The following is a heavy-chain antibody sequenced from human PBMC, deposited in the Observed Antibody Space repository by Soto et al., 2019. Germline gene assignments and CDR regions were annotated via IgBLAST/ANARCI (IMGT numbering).Heavy chain of an antibody. Sequence: GSLRLSCAASGFVFSAYSMNWVRQAPGKGLEWVSSISSSSGYISYADSVKGRFTISRDNPRNSLYLQMNSLTVEDAAVYYCTKDRVPDGIYSFDYWGQGALVTVSS. CDR2: ISSSSGYI. D-gene: IGHD2-15*01. CDR3: TKDRVPDGIYSFDY. CDR1: GFVFSAYS. V-gene: IGHV3-21*04. J-gene: IGHJ4*02.